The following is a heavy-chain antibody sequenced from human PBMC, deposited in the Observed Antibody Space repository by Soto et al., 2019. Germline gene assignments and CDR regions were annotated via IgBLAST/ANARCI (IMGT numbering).Heavy chain of an antibody. J-gene: IGHJ6*02. D-gene: IGHD5-18*01. Sequence: PGGSLRLSCAASGFTFDDYAMHWVRLAPGKGLEWVSGISWNSGDIYYADSVKGRFTISRDNAKNSLYLQMNSLRPDDTAMYYCAKDAIHVLLGYTYGAGGMDVWCQGTTVTVSS. CDR2: ISWNSGDI. V-gene: IGHV3-9*01. CDR3: AKDAIHVLLGYTYGAGGMDV. CDR1: GFTFDDYA.